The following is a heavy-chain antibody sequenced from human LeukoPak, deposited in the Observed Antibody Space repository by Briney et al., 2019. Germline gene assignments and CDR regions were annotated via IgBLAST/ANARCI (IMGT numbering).Heavy chain of an antibody. Sequence: GGSLRLSCVASGFTFSSYSMNWVRQAPGKGLEWVSSISSSSTYIYYADSVTGRFTISRDNAKNSLYLQMNSLRAEDTAIYYCARAPTYDSSGYYLYWGQGTLVTVSS. D-gene: IGHD3-22*01. CDR1: GFTFSSYS. J-gene: IGHJ4*02. CDR2: ISSSSTYI. V-gene: IGHV3-21*01. CDR3: ARAPTYDSSGYYLY.